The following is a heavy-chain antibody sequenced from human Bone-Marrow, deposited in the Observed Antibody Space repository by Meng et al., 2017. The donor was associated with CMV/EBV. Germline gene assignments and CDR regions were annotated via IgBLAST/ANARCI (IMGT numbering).Heavy chain of an antibody. CDR1: GFTFSSYW. Sequence: GESLKISCAASGFTFSSYWMSWVRQAPGKGLEWVANIKQDGSEKYYVDSVKGRFTISRDNAKNSLYLQMNSLRAEDTAVYYCARERLGAAAGVDYWGQGTLVTVSS. D-gene: IGHD6-13*01. CDR3: ARERLGAAAGVDY. CDR2: IKQDGSEK. J-gene: IGHJ4*02. V-gene: IGHV3-7*01.